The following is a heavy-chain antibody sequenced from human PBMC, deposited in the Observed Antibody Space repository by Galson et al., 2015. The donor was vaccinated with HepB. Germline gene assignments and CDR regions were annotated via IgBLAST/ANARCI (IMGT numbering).Heavy chain of an antibody. Sequence: SLRLSCAASGFTFSSYAMSWVRQAPGKGLEWVSSISSSSSYIYYADSVKGRFTISRDNAKNSLYLQMNSLRAEDTAVYYCARDGYSGYDQNDYWGQGTLVTVSS. J-gene: IGHJ4*02. CDR2: ISSSSSYI. CDR3: ARDGYSGYDQNDY. V-gene: IGHV3-21*01. CDR1: GFTFSSYA. D-gene: IGHD5-12*01.